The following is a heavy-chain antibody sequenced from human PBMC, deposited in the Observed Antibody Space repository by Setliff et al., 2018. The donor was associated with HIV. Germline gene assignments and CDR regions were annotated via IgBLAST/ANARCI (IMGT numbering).Heavy chain of an antibody. V-gene: IGHV3-49*04. CDR2: IRSKAYGGTT. J-gene: IGHJ6*02. Sequence: GGSLRLSCTASGFMFGDNAMSWVRQAPGKGLEWVGFIRSKAYGGTTEYAASVKGRFTISRDDSKSIASLQMNSLKTEDTAVYYCGFRFGVVIHDYYYYCGMDVWGQGTTVTVSS. CDR3: GFRFGVVIHDYYYYCGMDV. CDR1: GFMFGDNA. D-gene: IGHD3-3*01.